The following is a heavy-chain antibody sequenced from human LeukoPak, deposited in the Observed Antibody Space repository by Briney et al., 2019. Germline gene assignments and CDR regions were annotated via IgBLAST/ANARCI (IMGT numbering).Heavy chain of an antibody. Sequence: PSETLSLTCAVYGGSFSGYYWSWIRQPPGKGLEWIGEMNHSGSTNYNPSLKSRVTISVDTSKNQFSLKLSSVTAADTAVYYCARGSPSYYDILTGRAFDIWGQGTMVTVSS. V-gene: IGHV4-34*01. CDR2: MNHSGST. CDR1: GGSFSGYY. CDR3: ARGSPSYYDILTGRAFDI. D-gene: IGHD3-9*01. J-gene: IGHJ3*02.